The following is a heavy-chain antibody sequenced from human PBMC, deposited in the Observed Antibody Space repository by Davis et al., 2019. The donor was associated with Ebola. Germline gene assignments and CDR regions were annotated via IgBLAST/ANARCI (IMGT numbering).Heavy chain of an antibody. CDR3: ATTPSLDVFAV. CDR1: GGSISTGRYY. J-gene: IGHJ3*01. V-gene: IGHV4-31*03. Sequence: SETLSLTCIVSGGSISTGRYYLNWIRQHPGEGLEWIGYIYSSGSTYYNPSLKSRVTISSATSKNQFPLRLSSVTAADTAVYYCATTPSLDVFAVWGQGTLVTVSS. CDR2: IYSSGST.